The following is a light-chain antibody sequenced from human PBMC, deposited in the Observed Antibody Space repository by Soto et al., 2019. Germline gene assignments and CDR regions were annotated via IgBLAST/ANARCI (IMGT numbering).Light chain of an antibody. Sequence: DIQMTQSPSTLSASVGDRVTITCRASQSVSGWLAWYQQKPGKAPKLLIYDVSTLGSGVPSRFSGRGSGTEVTLSISSLQPDDFATYYCQQYSGESYTFGQGTQLQIK. CDR1: QSVSGW. J-gene: IGKJ2*01. CDR2: DVS. V-gene: IGKV1-5*01. CDR3: QQYSGESYT.